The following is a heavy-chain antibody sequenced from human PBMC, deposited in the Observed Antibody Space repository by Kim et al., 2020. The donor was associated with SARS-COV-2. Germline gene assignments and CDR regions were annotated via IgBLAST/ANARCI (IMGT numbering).Heavy chain of an antibody. J-gene: IGHJ6*02. CDR2: ISWNSGSI. D-gene: IGHD1-7*01. CDR1: GFTFDDYA. Sequence: GGSLRLSCAASGFTFDDYAMHWVRQAPGKGLEWVSGISWNSGSIGYADSVKGRFTISRDNAKNSLYLQMNSLRAEDTALYYCAKDRGPHITGTKFAYYYYYGMDVWGQGTTVNVSS. CDR3: AKDRGPHITGTKFAYYYYYGMDV. V-gene: IGHV3-9*01.